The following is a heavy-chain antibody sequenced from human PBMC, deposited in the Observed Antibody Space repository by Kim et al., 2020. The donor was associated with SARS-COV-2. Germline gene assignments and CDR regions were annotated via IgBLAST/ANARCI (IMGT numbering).Heavy chain of an antibody. CDR3: ARDDYDDSSGQDAHAFDI. Sequence: GRVTISVDTPKNQFSLKLSSVTAADTAVYYCARDDYDDSSGQDAHAFDIWGEGTMVTVSS. J-gene: IGHJ3*02. D-gene: IGHD3-22*01. V-gene: IGHV4-39*07.